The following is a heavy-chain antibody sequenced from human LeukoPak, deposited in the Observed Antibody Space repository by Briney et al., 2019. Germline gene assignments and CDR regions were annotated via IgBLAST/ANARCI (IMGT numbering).Heavy chain of an antibody. CDR3: AKDIGGDPPSAFDI. CDR1: GFTFSSYG. D-gene: IGHD4-17*01. Sequence: PGGSLRLSCAASGFTFSSYGMHWVRQAPGKGLEWVAFIRYDGSNKYYADSVKGRFTISRDNSKNTLYLQMNSLRAEDTAVYYCAKDIGGDPPSAFDIWGQGTMVTVSS. J-gene: IGHJ3*02. V-gene: IGHV3-30*02. CDR2: IRYDGSNK.